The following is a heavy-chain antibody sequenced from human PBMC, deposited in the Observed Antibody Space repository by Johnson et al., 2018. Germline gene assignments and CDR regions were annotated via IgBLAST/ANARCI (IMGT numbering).Heavy chain of an antibody. CDR1: GFTFSGSA. D-gene: IGHD1-26*01. Sequence: VQLVQSGGGLVQPGGSLKLSCAASGFTFSGSAMHWVRQASGKGLEWVGRIITKADSYATATANAASVKGRFTIPRDDSKNKAYLQMHSLKTEVTAVYYCTRLGDDFDYWGQGTLVTVSS. J-gene: IGHJ4*02. CDR3: TRLGDDFDY. CDR2: IITKADSYATAT. V-gene: IGHV3-73*01.